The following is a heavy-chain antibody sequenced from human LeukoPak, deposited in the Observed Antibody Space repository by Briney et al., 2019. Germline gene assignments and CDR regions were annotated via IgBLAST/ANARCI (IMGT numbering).Heavy chain of an antibody. D-gene: IGHD3-10*01. V-gene: IGHV3-23*01. Sequence: VGSPRLSCAASGFTFSSYAMSWVRQAPGKGLEWVSAISGSGGSTYYADSVKGRFTISRDNSKNTLYLQMNSLRAEDTAVYYCAKYRGGEHACLDYRGQGTLVTVSS. CDR2: ISGSGGST. CDR3: AKYRGGEHACLDY. CDR1: GFTFSSYA. J-gene: IGHJ4*02.